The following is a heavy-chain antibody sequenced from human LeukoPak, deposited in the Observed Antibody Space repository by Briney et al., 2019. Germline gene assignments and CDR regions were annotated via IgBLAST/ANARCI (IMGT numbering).Heavy chain of an antibody. V-gene: IGHV3-53*01. J-gene: IGHJ4*02. D-gene: IGHD4-17*01. CDR3: AKGGSRDHGDSTTFDY. CDR2: IYRGATT. CDR1: GFTVSSNY. Sequence: PGGSLRLSCAASGFTVSSNYMTWVRQAPGKGLEWVSIIYRGATTYYADSVTGRFTISRDNSKNTLYLQMKSLRAEDTAVYYCAKGGSRDHGDSTTFDYWGQGTLVTVSS.